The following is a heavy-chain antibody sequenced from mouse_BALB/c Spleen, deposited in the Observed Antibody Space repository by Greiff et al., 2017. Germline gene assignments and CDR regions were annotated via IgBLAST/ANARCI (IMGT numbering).Heavy chain of an antibody. D-gene: IGHD3-1*01. Sequence: DVQLQESGAELVRSGASVKLSCTASGFNIKDYYMHWVKQRPEQGLEWIGWLDPENGDTEYAPKFQGKATMTADTSSNTAYLQLSSLTSEDTAVYYCNAKGSSGYAWFAYWGQGTLVTVSA. CDR1: GFNIKDYY. J-gene: IGHJ3*01. V-gene: IGHV14-4*02. CDR2: LDPENGDT. CDR3: NAKGSSGYAWFAY.